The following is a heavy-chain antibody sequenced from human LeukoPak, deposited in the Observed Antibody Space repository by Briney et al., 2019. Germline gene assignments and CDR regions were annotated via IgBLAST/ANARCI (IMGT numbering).Heavy chain of an antibody. CDR3: AKDRSCTNDICHGDFDY. V-gene: IGHV3-23*01. J-gene: IGHJ4*02. Sequence: TGGSLRLSCAASGFTFSSYAVSWVRQAPGKGLEWVSSISVSGGSTYSADSVKGRFTISRDNSKNTLYLQMNSLRAEDTALYYCAKDRSCTNDICHGDFDYWGQGTLVTVSS. CDR2: ISVSGGST. D-gene: IGHD2-8*01. CDR1: GFTFSSYA.